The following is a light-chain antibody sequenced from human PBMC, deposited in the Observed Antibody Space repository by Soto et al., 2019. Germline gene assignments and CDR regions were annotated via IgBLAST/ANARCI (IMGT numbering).Light chain of an antibody. CDR2: EVN. CDR3: SSHSSSSAYYV. V-gene: IGLV2-14*01. J-gene: IGLJ1*01. Sequence: QSVLTQPASVSGSPGRSITISCTGTSSDIGYYDYVSWYQHHSGKAPKLIIYEVNNRPSGVSNRFSGSKSVNTASLTISGLQAEDEADYYCSSHSSSSAYYVFGTGTKVTV. CDR1: SSDIGYYDY.